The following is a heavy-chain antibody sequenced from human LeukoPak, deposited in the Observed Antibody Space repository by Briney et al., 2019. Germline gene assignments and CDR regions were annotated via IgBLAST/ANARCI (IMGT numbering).Heavy chain of an antibody. CDR1: VYTFTGYY. V-gene: IGHV1-2*02. D-gene: IGHD3-10*01. Sequence: ASVNVSCKSSVYTFTGYYMHWVRQAPGQGLEWMGWINPNSGGTNYAQKFQGRVTMTRDTSISTAYMELSRLRSDDTAVYYCAREGVSSGRSFDYWGQGTLVTVSS. J-gene: IGHJ4*02. CDR3: AREGVSSGRSFDY. CDR2: INPNSGGT.